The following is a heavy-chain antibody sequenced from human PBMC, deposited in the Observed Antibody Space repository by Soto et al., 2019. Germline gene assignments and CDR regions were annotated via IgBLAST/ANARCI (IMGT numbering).Heavy chain of an antibody. CDR3: ARADRHDSWFDP. V-gene: IGHV4-31*03. CDR2: IYYSGST. J-gene: IGHJ5*02. CDR1: GGSISSGGYY. D-gene: IGHD1-1*01. Sequence: TLSLTCTVSGGSISSGGYYWSWIRQHPGKGLEWIGYIYYSGSTYYNPSLKSRVTISVDTSKNQFSLKLSSVTAADTAVYYCARADRHDSWFDPWGQGTLVTVSS.